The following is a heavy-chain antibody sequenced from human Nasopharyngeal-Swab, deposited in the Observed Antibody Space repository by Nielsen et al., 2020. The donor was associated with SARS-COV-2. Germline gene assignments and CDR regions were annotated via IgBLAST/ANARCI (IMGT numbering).Heavy chain of an antibody. CDR1: GFTFSDYY. CDR2: ISSSGSTI. CDR3: ARVIWDCSSTSCTYYYYYYMDV. J-gene: IGHJ6*03. V-gene: IGHV3-11*01. Sequence: GESLKISCAASGFTFSDYYMSWIRQAPGKGLEWVSYISSSGSTIYYADSVKGRFPISRDNAKNSLYLQMNSLRAEDTAVYYCARVIWDCSSTSCTYYYYYYMDVWGKGTTVTVSS. D-gene: IGHD2-2*01.